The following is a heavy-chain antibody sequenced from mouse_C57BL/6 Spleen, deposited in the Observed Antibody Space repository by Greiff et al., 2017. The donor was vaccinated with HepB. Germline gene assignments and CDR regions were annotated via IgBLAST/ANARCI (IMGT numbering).Heavy chain of an antibody. Sequence: VQLQQSGAELVRPGASVTLSCKASGYTFTDYEMHWVKQTPVHGLEWIGAIGPETGGTAYNQKFKGKTILTADKSSSTVYMELRSLTSEDSAVYYCTRSRYGYWFAYWGQATLVTVSA. CDR2: IGPETGGT. CDR1: GYTFTDYE. CDR3: TRSRYGYWFAY. D-gene: IGHD2-2*01. V-gene: IGHV1-15*01. J-gene: IGHJ3*01.